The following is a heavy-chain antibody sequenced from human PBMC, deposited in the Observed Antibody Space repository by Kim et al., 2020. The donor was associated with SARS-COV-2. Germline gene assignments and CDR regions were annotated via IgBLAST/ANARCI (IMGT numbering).Heavy chain of an antibody. D-gene: IGHD6-13*01. CDR2: INHSGST. CDR1: GGSFSGYY. V-gene: IGHV4-34*01. CDR3: ARAGSSWYEGWFDP. Sequence: SETLSLTCAVYGGSFSGYYWSWIRQPPGKGLEWIGEINHSGSTNYNPSLKSRVTISVDTSKNQFSLKLSSVTAADTAVYYCARAGSSWYEGWFDPWGQGTLVTVSS. J-gene: IGHJ5*02.